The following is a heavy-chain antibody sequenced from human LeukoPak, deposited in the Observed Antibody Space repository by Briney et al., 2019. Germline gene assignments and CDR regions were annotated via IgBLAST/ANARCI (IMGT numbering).Heavy chain of an antibody. CDR2: VNRDGSET. Sequence: PEGSLRLSCAASGFALSSHWMTWVRQVPGRGPERVANVNRDGSETYYLDSVKGRFTISKDNAKNSLYLQMNSLRAEDTALYHCARNNGMDVRGQGTTVIVSS. CDR3: ARNNGMDV. J-gene: IGHJ6*02. CDR1: GFALSSHW. V-gene: IGHV3-7*03.